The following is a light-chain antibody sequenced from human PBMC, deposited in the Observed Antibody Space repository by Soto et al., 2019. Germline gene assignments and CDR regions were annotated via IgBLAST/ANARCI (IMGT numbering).Light chain of an antibody. CDR2: NVN. Sequence: QSALTQPASVSGSPGQSITIPCSGTSRDIGAYDYVSWYQQHPGKPPKLMIYNVNNRPSGVSYRFSGSKSGNTASLTISGLQTEDEADYYCLSHTTSRAYVFGPGTKVTVL. CDR1: SRDIGAYDY. J-gene: IGLJ1*01. CDR3: LSHTTSRAYV. V-gene: IGLV2-14*03.